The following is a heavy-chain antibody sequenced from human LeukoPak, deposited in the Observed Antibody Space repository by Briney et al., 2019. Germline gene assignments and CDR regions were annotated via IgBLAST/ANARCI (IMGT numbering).Heavy chain of an antibody. D-gene: IGHD1-20*01. V-gene: IGHV4-39*07. CDR3: AREAREYNWNPIDY. Sequence: SETLSLTCTVSGGSISSSRYYWGWIRQPPGKGLEWIGSIYYSGSTYYNPSLKSRVTISVDTSKNQFSLKLSSVTAADTAVYYCAREAREYNWNPIDYWGQGTLVTVSS. CDR1: GGSISSSRYY. J-gene: IGHJ4*02. CDR2: IYYSGST.